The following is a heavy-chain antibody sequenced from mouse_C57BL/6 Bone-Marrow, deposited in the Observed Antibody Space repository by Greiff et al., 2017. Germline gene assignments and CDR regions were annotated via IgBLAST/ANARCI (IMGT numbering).Heavy chain of an antibody. D-gene: IGHD1-3*01. CDR1: GFNFSSYG. J-gene: IGHJ2*01. CDR2: ISSGGSYT. Sequence: EVHLVESGGDLVKPGGSLKLSCAASGFNFSSYGMSWVRQTPDKRLEWVATISSGGSYTYYPDSVKGRFTISRDNAKNTLYLQMSSLKSEDTALYYSARQNYNTHYWGQGTTLTVSS. CDR3: ARQNYNTHY. V-gene: IGHV5-6*01.